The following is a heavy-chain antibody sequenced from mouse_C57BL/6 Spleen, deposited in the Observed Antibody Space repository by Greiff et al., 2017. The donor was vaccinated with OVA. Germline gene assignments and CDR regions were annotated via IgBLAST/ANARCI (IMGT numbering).Heavy chain of an antibody. J-gene: IGHJ1*03. CDR1: GYSFTSYY. CDR2: IYPGSGNT. Sequence: QVQLQQSGPELVKPGASVKISCKASGYSFTSYYIHWVQQRPGQGLEWIGWIYPGSGNTKYNEKFKGKATLTADTSSSTAYMQLSSLTSEDSAVYYCARLGTTGYWYFDVWGTGTTVTVSS. CDR3: ARLGTTGYWYFDV. V-gene: IGHV1-66*01. D-gene: IGHD2-13*01.